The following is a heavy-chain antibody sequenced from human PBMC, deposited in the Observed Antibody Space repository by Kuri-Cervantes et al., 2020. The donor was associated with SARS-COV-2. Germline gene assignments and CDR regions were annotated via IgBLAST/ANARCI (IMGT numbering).Heavy chain of an antibody. CDR3: ARPLMAGPHYFDF. V-gene: IGHV3-74*01. CDR1: GFTFSNYW. CDR2: INSDGSST. J-gene: IGHJ4*02. Sequence: GGSLRLSCAASGFTFSNYWMPWVRQGPGKGLVWVSRINSDGSSTSYADSVKGRFTISRDNAKNTLYLQMNGLRAEDTAVYYCARPLMAGPHYFDFWGQGTLVTVSS. D-gene: IGHD6-19*01.